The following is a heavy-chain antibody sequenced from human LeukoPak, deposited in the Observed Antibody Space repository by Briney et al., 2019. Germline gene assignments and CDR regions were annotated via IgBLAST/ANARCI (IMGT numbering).Heavy chain of an antibody. CDR1: GYTFTSYG. CDR2: ISAYNGNT. CDR3: ARDDRSGSETGY. Sequence: ASAKVSCKASGYTFTSYGISWVRQAPGQGLEWMGWISAYNGNTNYAQKLQGRVTITTDTSTSTAYMELRSLRSDDTAVYYCARDDRSGSETGYWGQGTLVTVSS. J-gene: IGHJ4*02. V-gene: IGHV1-18*01. D-gene: IGHD1-26*01.